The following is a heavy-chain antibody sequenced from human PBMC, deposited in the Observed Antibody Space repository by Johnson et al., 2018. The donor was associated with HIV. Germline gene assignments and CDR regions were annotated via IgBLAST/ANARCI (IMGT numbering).Heavy chain of an antibody. V-gene: IGHV3-20*04. D-gene: IGHD2-2*01. Sequence: VQLVESGGGVVRPGGSLRLSCAASGFTFDDYGMSWVRPAPGKGLEWGSGINLNGGSTGYADSVKGRFTISSDTAKNSLYLQMNSLRAEDTALYYCARGPYCSSSGCYGSGTYSSAFDIWGQGTMVTVSS. CDR3: ARGPYCSSSGCYGSGTYSSAFDI. CDR1: GFTFDDYG. CDR2: INLNGGST. J-gene: IGHJ3*02.